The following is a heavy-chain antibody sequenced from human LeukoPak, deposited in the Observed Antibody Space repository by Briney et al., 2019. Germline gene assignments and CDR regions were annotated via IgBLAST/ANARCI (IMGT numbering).Heavy chain of an antibody. CDR1: SYTFTNYA. Sequence: ASVKVSCKASSYTFTNYAFTWVRQAPGQGLEWMGWISAYNGNTNYAQKLQGRVTMTTDTSTSTAYMELRSLRSDDTAVYYCAKMSEQHRREGNWFDPWGQGTLVTVSS. J-gene: IGHJ5*02. D-gene: IGHD6-13*01. CDR2: ISAYNGNT. CDR3: AKMSEQHRREGNWFDP. V-gene: IGHV1-18*01.